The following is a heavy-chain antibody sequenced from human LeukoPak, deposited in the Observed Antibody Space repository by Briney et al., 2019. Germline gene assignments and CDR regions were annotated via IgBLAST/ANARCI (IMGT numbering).Heavy chain of an antibody. CDR3: ARPYGSGSYYLDY. Sequence: SETLSLTCAAYGGSFSGYYWSWIRQPPGKGLEWIGEINHSGSTNYNPSLKSRVTISVDTSKNQFSLKLSSVTAADTAVYYCARPYGSGSYYLDYWGQGTLVTVSS. J-gene: IGHJ4*02. CDR2: INHSGST. CDR1: GGSFSGYY. V-gene: IGHV4-34*01. D-gene: IGHD3-10*01.